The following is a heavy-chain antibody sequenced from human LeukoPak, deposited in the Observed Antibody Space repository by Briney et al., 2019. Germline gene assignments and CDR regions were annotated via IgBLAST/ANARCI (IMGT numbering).Heavy chain of an antibody. CDR1: GGSISSYY. V-gene: IGHV4-59*01. CDR2: IYYSGNT. J-gene: IGHJ5*02. CDR3: ARQFHGSGYVDDL. Sequence: SETLSLTCTVSGGSISSYYWSWIRQPPGKGLEWIGYIYYSGNTNYNPSLKSRVTISVDTSKNQLSLKLSSVTAADTAVYYCARQFHGSGYVDDLWGQGTLVTVSS. D-gene: IGHD5-12*01.